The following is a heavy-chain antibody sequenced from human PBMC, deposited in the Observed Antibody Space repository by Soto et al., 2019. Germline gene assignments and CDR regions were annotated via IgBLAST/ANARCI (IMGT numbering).Heavy chain of an antibody. Sequence: SETLSLTCAVYGGSFIGYYWSWIRQPPGKGLEWIGEINHSGSTNYNPSLKSRVTISVDTSKNQFSLKLSSVTAADTAVNYCARGSLVRGVIMALPYYYYGMDVWGQGTTVTVSS. D-gene: IGHD3-10*01. CDR1: GGSFIGYY. J-gene: IGHJ6*02. CDR2: INHSGST. CDR3: ARGSLVRGVIMALPYYYYGMDV. V-gene: IGHV4-34*01.